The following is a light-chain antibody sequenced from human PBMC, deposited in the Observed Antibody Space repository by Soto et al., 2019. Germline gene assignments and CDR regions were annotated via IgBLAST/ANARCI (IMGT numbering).Light chain of an antibody. CDR1: SSDVGGYNY. J-gene: IGLJ2*01. Sequence: QSALTQPPSASGSPGQAVTISCTGTSSDVGGYNYVTWYQQHPGKAPKLMIYEVSKRPSGVPDRFSGSKSANTASLTVSGLQAADAADYYCSSYGGSNNVVFGGGTKLTVL. CDR3: SSYGGSNNVV. V-gene: IGLV2-8*01. CDR2: EVS.